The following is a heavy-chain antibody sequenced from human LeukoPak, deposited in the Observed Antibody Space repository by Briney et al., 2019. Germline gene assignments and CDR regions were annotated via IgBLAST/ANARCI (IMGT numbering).Heavy chain of an antibody. CDR1: GFTFNTYA. V-gene: IGHV3-23*01. CDR3: AKGHDTRTATLDY. J-gene: IGHJ4*02. Sequence: GGSLRLSCAASGFTFNTYAMTWVRQAPGKGLEWVSAISGADTTTFYADSVKGRFTISRDNSKNTLYLQMNSLRAEDTAVYYCAKGHDTRTATLDYWGQGTLVTVSS. D-gene: IGHD1-1*01. CDR2: ISGADTTT.